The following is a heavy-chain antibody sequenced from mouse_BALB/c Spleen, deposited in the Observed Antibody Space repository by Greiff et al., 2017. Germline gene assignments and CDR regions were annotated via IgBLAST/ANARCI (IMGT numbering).Heavy chain of an antibody. J-gene: IGHJ2*01. CDR2: ISYSGST. Sequence: EVQLQESGPGLVKPSQSLSLTCTVTGYSITSDYAWNWIRQFPGNKLEWMGYISYSGSTSYNPSLKSRISITRDTSENQFFLQLNSVTTEDTATYYCAREDGLLVYFDYWGQGTTLTVSS. CDR3: AREDGLLVYFDY. D-gene: IGHD2-3*01. V-gene: IGHV3-2*02. CDR1: GYSITSDYA.